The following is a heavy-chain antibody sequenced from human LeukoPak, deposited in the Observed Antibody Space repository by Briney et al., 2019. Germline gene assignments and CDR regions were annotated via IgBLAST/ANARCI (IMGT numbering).Heavy chain of an antibody. CDR3: ARGDYYGSGSGLDY. Sequence: SETLSLTCAVYGGSFSGYYWSWIRQPPGKGLEWIGEINHSGSTNYNPSLKSRVTISVDTSKNQFSLKLSSVTAADTAVYYCARGDYYGSGSGLDYWGQGTLVTVSS. J-gene: IGHJ4*02. D-gene: IGHD3-10*01. CDR2: INHSGST. CDR1: GGSFSGYY. V-gene: IGHV4-34*01.